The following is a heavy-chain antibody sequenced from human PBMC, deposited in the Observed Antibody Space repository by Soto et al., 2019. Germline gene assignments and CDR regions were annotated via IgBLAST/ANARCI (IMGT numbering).Heavy chain of an antibody. J-gene: IGHJ6*02. CDR2: FDPEDGET. CDR3: ATVYSYGLNYYYGMDV. Sequence: GASVKVSCKVSGYTLTELSMHWVRQAPGKGLKWIGDFDPEDGETIYAQKFQGRVTMTDDTSTDTAYMELSSLRSEDTVLYYCATVYSYGLNYYYGMDVWGQGTTVTVSS. D-gene: IGHD5-18*01. V-gene: IGHV1-24*01. CDR1: GYTLTELS.